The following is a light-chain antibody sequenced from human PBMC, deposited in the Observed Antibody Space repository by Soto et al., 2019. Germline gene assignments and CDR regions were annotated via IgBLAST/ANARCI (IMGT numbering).Light chain of an antibody. CDR2: DAS. J-gene: IGKJ1*01. CDR1: QDISNY. CDR3: QQYDNLPWT. V-gene: IGKV1-33*01. Sequence: DIQMTQSPSSLFASVGDRVTITCQASQDISNYLNWYQQKPGKAPKLLIYDASNLETGVPSRFSGSGSGTDFTFTISSLQPEDIATYYCQQYDNLPWTFDQGTKVEIK.